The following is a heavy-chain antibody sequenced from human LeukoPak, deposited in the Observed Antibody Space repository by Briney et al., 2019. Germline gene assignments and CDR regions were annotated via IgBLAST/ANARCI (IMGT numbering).Heavy chain of an antibody. V-gene: IGHV1-8*03. D-gene: IGHD6-6*01. Sequence: GASVKVSCKASGYTFISYEIHWVRQATGQGLEWMGWINPNSGNTRYVQKFQGRVTFTRDTSRGTAYMELSSLRSEDTAIYYCARGASRSFDYRGQGTLLTVSP. CDR2: INPNSGNT. CDR3: ARGASRSFDY. J-gene: IGHJ4*02. CDR1: GYTFISYE.